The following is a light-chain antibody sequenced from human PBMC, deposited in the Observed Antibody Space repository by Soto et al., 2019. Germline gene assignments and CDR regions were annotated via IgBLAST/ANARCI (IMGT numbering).Light chain of an antibody. CDR1: SSDVGGYNY. CDR2: DVS. V-gene: IGLV2-14*01. CDR3: SSYTSSSTLEV. J-gene: IGLJ1*01. Sequence: QSVLTQPGSVSGSPGQSITISCTGTSSDVGGYNYVSWYQQHPGKAPKLMIYDVSNRPSGVSNRFSGSKSGNTASLTISGLQAEDEADYYCSSYTSSSTLEVFGTGTKLTVL.